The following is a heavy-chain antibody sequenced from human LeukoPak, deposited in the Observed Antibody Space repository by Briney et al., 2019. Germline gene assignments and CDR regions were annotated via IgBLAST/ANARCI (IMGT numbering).Heavy chain of an antibody. D-gene: IGHD3-22*01. Sequence: SVKVSCKASGGTFSSYAISWVRPAPGQGLEWMGRIIPIFGTANYAQKSQGRVTITTDESTSTAYMELSSLRSEDTAVYYCARVYYDSSGYYHHFDYWGQGTLVTVSS. V-gene: IGHV1-69*05. CDR1: GGTFSSYA. J-gene: IGHJ4*02. CDR3: ARVYYDSSGYYHHFDY. CDR2: IIPIFGTA.